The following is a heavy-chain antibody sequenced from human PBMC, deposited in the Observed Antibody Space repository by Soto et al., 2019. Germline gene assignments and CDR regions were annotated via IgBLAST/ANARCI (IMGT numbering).Heavy chain of an antibody. CDR3: AAPRDGYSFDY. D-gene: IGHD3-22*01. V-gene: IGHV1-46*01. CDR1: GYTFTSYY. CDR2: INPSGGNT. Sequence: ASVKVSCKASGYTFTSYYMHWVRQAPGQGLEWMGIINPSGGNTNYAQKFQERVTITRDMSTSTAYMELSSLRSEDTAVYYCAAPRDGYSFDYWGQGTLVTVSS. J-gene: IGHJ4*02.